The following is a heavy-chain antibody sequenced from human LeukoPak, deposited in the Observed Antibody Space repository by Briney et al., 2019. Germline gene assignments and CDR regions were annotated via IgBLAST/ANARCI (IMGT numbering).Heavy chain of an antibody. CDR1: GGSISSHF. CDR3: AREGLAARRGAFDI. V-gene: IGHV4-59*11. CDR2: VYYSGNT. D-gene: IGHD6-6*01. Sequence: SETLSLTCSVSGGSISSHFWTWIRQPPGKGLEWIGYVYYSGNTNYNPSLRSRVTMSIDTSKNQFSLNLKSVTAADTAIYYCAREGLAARRGAFDIWGQGTVVSVSS. J-gene: IGHJ3*02.